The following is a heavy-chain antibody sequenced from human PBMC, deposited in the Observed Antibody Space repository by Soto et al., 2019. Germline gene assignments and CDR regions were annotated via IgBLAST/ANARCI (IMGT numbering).Heavy chain of an antibody. CDR1: GYTFTSYY. CDR2: INPSGGST. J-gene: IGHJ6*02. CDR3: ARVRIAAAGHYGMDV. V-gene: IGHV1-46*01. D-gene: IGHD6-13*01. Sequence: GASVKVSCKASGYTFTSYYMHWVRQAPGQGLEWMGIINPSGGSTSYAQKFQGRVTMTRDTSTSTVYMELSSLRSEDTAVYYCARVRIAAAGHYGMDVWGQGTTVTVSS.